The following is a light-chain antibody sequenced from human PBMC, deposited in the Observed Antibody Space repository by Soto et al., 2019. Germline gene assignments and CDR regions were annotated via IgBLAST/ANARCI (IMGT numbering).Light chain of an antibody. CDR3: QRYNNWPLT. J-gene: IGKJ4*01. Sequence: EIVLTQSPGTLSFSPPERAPLXCMASQSISNYLAWYQQRPGQSPRLLIYAASSRATGVPDRFSGGGSGTDFTLTISSLQSEDFAVYYCQRYNNWPLTFGGGTKVDIK. CDR2: AAS. V-gene: IGKV3D-15*01. CDR1: QSISNY.